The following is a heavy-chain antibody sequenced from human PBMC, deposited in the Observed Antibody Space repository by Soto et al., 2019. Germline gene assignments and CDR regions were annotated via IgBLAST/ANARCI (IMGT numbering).Heavy chain of an antibody. D-gene: IGHD1-20*01. J-gene: IGHJ4*02. CDR3: ARVGNWNDATPFDY. CDR2: INAGNGNT. CDR1: GYSFTSYA. V-gene: IGHV1-3*01. Sequence: ASVKVSCKASGYSFTSYAIHWMRQAPGQRLEWMGWINAGNGNTNYAQKFQGRVTMTRDTSISTVYMELSSLRSEDTAVYYCARVGNWNDATPFDYWGQGTLVTVSS.